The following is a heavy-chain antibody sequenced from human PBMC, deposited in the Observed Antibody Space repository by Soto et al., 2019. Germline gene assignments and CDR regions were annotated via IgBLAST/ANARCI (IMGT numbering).Heavy chain of an antibody. Sequence: GVSLRLSCTASGFTFGDYAMSWFRQAPGKGLEWVGFIRSKAYGGTTEYAASVKGRFTISRDDSKSIAYLQMNSLKTEDTAVYYCTRDLTLDSSGSDYWGQGTLVTVSS. CDR1: GFTFGDYA. CDR3: TRDLTLDSSGSDY. D-gene: IGHD3-22*01. V-gene: IGHV3-49*03. J-gene: IGHJ4*02. CDR2: IRSKAYGGTT.